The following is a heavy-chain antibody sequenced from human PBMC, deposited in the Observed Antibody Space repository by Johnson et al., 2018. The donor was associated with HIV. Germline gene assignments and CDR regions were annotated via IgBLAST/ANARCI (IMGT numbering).Heavy chain of an antibody. CDR2: IKQDGSEK. CDR1: GFTFSSYV. CDR3: ARSICTGGVCYDAFDI. Sequence: VQLVESGGGVVQPGRSLRLSCAASGFTFSSYVMHWVRQAPGKGLEWVANIKQDGSEKYYVDSVKGRFTISRDNAKNSLYLQMNSLRAEDTAVYYCARSICTGGVCYDAFDIWGQGTMVTVSS. D-gene: IGHD2-8*02. V-gene: IGHV3-7*01. J-gene: IGHJ3*02.